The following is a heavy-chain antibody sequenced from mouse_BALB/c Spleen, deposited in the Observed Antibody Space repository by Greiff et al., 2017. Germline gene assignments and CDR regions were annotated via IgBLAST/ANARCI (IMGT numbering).Heavy chain of an antibody. J-gene: IGHJ4*01. CDR2: INPYNGDT. D-gene: IGHD2-4*01. CDR3: GRRHDYDLYYYAMDY. CDR1: GYSFTGYF. Sequence: VQLQQSGPELVKPGASVKISCKASGYSFTGYFMNWVRQSHGKSLEWIGRINPYNGDTFYNQKFKGKATLTVDKSSSTAHMELLSLTSEDSAVYYCGRRHDYDLYYYAMDYWGQGTSVTVSS. V-gene: IGHV1-37*01.